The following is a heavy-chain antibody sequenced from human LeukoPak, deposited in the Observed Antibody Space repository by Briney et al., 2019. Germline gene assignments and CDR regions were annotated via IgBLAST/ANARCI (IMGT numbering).Heavy chain of an antibody. D-gene: IGHD4-23*01. CDR2: ISNDERNK. CDR3: AKVTVAYSYGMDV. V-gene: IGHV3-30*04. J-gene: IGHJ6*02. CDR1: GFTFTNFA. Sequence: GGSLRLSCAASGFTFTNFAMHWVRQAPGKGLEWVSVISNDERNKYYADSVKGRFTISRDNSKNTLYLQMNSLRAEDTAVYYCAKVTVAYSYGMDVWGQGTTVTVSS.